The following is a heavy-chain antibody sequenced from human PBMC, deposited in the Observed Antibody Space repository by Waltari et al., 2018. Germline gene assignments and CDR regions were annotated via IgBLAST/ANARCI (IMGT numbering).Heavy chain of an antibody. V-gene: IGHV3-9*01. Sequence: EVQLVESGGGLVQPGGSLRLSCAASGFAFSSSWMHWVRHVPGKGLEWVSGISWNSGGRGYADSMRGRFTISRDNAKNSLYLQMKSLRPEDTALYYCVKGGWGFGELYDQHWGQGILVTVSS. CDR2: ISWNSGGR. D-gene: IGHD3-10*01. J-gene: IGHJ4*02. CDR1: GFAFSSSW. CDR3: VKGGWGFGELYDQH.